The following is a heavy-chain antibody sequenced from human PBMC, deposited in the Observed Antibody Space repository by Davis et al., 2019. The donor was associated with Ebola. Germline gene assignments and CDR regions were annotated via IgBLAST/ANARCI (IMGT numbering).Heavy chain of an antibody. CDR1: GYTFTSYG. CDR2: IIPILGIA. D-gene: IGHD5-12*01. Sequence: SVTVSCKASGYTFTSYGISWVRQAPGQGLEWMGRIIPILGIANYAQKFQGRVTITADKSTSTAYMELSRLRSDDTAVYYCARDTLRGYSGYESGYYYYGMDVWGQGTTVTVSS. V-gene: IGHV1-69*04. CDR3: ARDTLRGYSGYESGYYYYGMDV. J-gene: IGHJ6*02.